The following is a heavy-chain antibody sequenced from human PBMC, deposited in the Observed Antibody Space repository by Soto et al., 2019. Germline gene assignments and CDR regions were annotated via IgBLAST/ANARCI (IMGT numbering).Heavy chain of an antibody. CDR1: GYSFTSYW. Sequence: GESLKISCKGSGYSFTSYWIGWVRQMPGKGLEWMGIIYPGDSDTRYSPSFQGQVTISADKSISTAYLQWSRLKASDTAMYYCARRSSSSPDLYYDFYGMDVWSQGTTVTSP. D-gene: IGHD6-13*01. J-gene: IGHJ6*02. CDR3: ARRSSSSPDLYYDFYGMDV. CDR2: IYPGDSDT. V-gene: IGHV5-51*01.